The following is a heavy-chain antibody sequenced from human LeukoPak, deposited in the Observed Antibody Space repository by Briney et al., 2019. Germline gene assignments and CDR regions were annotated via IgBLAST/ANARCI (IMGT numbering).Heavy chain of an antibody. CDR3: ARDRKEDAFDI. V-gene: IGHV1-18*01. J-gene: IGHJ3*02. CDR2: ISAYNGNT. CDR1: GYTFTNFG. Sequence: ASVKVSCKASGYTFTNFGISWVRQAPGQGLEWMGWISAYNGNTNYAQKLQGRVTMTTDTSTSTAYMDLRSLRSDDTAVCYCARDRKEDAFDIWGQGTMVTVSS.